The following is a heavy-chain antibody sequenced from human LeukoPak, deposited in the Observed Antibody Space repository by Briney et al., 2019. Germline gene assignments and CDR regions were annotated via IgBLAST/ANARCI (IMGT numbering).Heavy chain of an antibody. V-gene: IGHV4-59*01. D-gene: IGHD7-27*01. CDR2: IYSSGST. CDR1: GGSISSYY. Sequence: SETLSLTCTVSGGSISSYYWSWIRQPPGKGLEWIGYIYSSGSTNYNPSLKSRLTISVDASKNQFSLKLTSVTAADTAVYYCARDLSNRGRDYYYYMDVWGKGTTVTVSS. J-gene: IGHJ6*03. CDR3: ARDLSNRGRDYYYYMDV.